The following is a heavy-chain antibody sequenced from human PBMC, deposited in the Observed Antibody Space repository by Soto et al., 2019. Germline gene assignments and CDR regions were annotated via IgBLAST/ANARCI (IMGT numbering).Heavy chain of an antibody. V-gene: IGHV4-59*01. J-gene: IGHJ5*01. CDR2: IFYSGST. CDR1: GGSISSYY. CDR3: ASMIGDPVLSFDS. Sequence: QVQLQESGPGLVKPSETLSLTCTVSGGSISSYYWSWIRQPPGKGLEWIGFIFYSGSTSYNPSLKSRVNISIDTSEYHFSLKLNSVTAADTAVYYCASMIGDPVLSFDSWGQGTLVAVSS. D-gene: IGHD3-10*02.